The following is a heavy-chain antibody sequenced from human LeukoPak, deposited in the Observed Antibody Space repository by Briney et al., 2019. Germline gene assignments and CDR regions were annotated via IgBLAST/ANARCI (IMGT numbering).Heavy chain of an antibody. Sequence: GGSLRLSCAASEFTFSSYNMNWVRQAPGKGLEWVSYISSSSSTIYYADSVKGRFTISRDNAKNSLYLQMNSLRAEDTAVYYCARAPEKLGYCSGGSCYSVDYWGQGTLVTVSS. CDR3: ARAPEKLGYCSGGSCYSVDY. CDR2: ISSSSSTI. CDR1: EFTFSSYN. J-gene: IGHJ4*02. D-gene: IGHD2-15*01. V-gene: IGHV3-48*04.